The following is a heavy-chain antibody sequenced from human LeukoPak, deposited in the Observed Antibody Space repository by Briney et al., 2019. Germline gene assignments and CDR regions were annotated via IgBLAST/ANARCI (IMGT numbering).Heavy chain of an antibody. Sequence: SETLSLTCTVSGGSISSYYWSWIRQPAGKGLEWIGRIYTSGSTYYNPSLKSRVTMSVDTSKNQFSLKLSSVTAADTAVYYCARQGDGKKPHIRVIDYWGQGTLVTVSS. CDR1: GGSISSYY. D-gene: IGHD3-10*01. CDR2: IYTSGST. CDR3: ARQGDGKKPHIRVIDY. J-gene: IGHJ4*02. V-gene: IGHV4-4*07.